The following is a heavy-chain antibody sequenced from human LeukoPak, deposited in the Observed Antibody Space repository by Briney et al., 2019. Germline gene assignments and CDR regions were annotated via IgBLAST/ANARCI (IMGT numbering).Heavy chain of an antibody. CDR2: ISGSSGTI. J-gene: IGHJ6*03. D-gene: IGHD3-16*01. Sequence: PGGSLRLSCAASGFTFSSYSMNWVRQAPGKGLEWVSYISGSSGTIYYADSVKGRFTISRDNAKNSLYLQMNSPRAEGAAVYYCARRSEFGVLYYMDVWGKGTTVTVSS. V-gene: IGHV3-48*01. CDR3: ARRSEFGVLYYMDV. CDR1: GFTFSSYS.